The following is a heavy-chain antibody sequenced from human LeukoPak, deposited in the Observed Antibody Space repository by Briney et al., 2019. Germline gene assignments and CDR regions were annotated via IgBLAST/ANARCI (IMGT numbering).Heavy chain of an antibody. CDR1: GFTFSSYA. Sequence: GGSLRLSCATSGFTFSSYAMSWVRQAPGKGLEWVSTISGSGGSTYYADSAEGRFTISRDNSKNTLYLQMNRLRAEETAVYYCAKSVVPAVIGISYYYYMDVWGKGTTVTVSS. V-gene: IGHV3-23*01. D-gene: IGHD2-2*02. J-gene: IGHJ6*03. CDR3: AKSVVPAVIGISYYYYMDV. CDR2: ISGSGGST.